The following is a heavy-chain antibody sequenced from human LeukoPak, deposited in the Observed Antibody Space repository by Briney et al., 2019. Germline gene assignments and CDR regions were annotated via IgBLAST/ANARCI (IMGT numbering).Heavy chain of an antibody. D-gene: IGHD3-3*01. CDR1: GFSFRDFV. J-gene: IGHJ4*02. CDR3: TRGFAAD. Sequence: GGSLRLSCTASGFSFRDFVVSWVRQAPGKGLEWVGFVRTKADGGTTEYAASVTGRFTISRDESKFIAHLQMDTLQIEDTAVYYCTRGFAADWGQGALVTVSS. CDR2: VRTKADGGTT. V-gene: IGHV3-49*04.